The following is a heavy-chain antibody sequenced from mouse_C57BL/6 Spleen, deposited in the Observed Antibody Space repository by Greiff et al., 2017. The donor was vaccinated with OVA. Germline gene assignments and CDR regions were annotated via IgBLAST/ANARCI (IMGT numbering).Heavy chain of an antibody. CDR1: GYTFTDYY. V-gene: IGHV1-26*01. Sequence: EVKLVESGPELVKPGASVKISCKASGYTFTDYYMNWVKQSHGESLEWIGDINPNNGGTSYNQKFKGKATLTVEKSSSTAYMELRSLTSEDSAVYYCSLVATDYWGQGTTLTVSS. D-gene: IGHD1-1*01. J-gene: IGHJ2*01. CDR2: INPNNGGT. CDR3: SLVATDY.